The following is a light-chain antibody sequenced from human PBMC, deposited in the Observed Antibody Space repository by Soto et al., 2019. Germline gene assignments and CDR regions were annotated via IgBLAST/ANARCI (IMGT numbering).Light chain of an antibody. CDR3: QQYGSSPLT. J-gene: IGKJ4*01. CDR2: GAS. CDR1: QSVSGSY. Sequence: EIVLTQSPGTLSLSPGERATLSCRVSQSVSGSYLAWYQQKPGQAPRLLIYGASSRATGIPDRFSGSGSGTDFTLTISRLEPEDFAVYYCQQYGSSPLTFGRGTKVDI. V-gene: IGKV3-20*01.